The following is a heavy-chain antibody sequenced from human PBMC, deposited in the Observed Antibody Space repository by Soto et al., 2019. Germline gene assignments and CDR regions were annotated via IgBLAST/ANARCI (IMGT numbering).Heavy chain of an antibody. CDR1: GGTFSSYA. V-gene: IGHV1-69*06. D-gene: IGHD5-18*01. CDR2: IIPIFGTA. J-gene: IGHJ4*02. CDR3: ARGGSYGYSDY. Sequence: GASVKVSCKASGGTFSSYAISWVRQAPGQGLEWMGGIIPIFGTANYAQKFQGRVAITADKSTSTAYMELSSLRSEDTAVYYCARGGSYGYSDYWGQGTLVTVSS.